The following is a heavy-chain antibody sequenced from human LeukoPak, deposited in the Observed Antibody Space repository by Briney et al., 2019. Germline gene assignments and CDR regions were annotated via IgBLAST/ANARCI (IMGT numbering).Heavy chain of an antibody. D-gene: IGHD2-15*01. J-gene: IGHJ5*02. V-gene: IGHV3-48*03. CDR2: ISSSGTTI. CDR3: ARVGVVVAATGNWWFDP. CDR1: GFTFSSYE. Sequence: TGGSLRLSCAASGFTFSSYEMNWVRQAPGKGLEWVSYISSSGTTIYYADSVKSRFTISRDNAKNSLYLQMNSVRAEDTAVYYCARVGVVVAATGNWWFDPWGQGTLVTVSS.